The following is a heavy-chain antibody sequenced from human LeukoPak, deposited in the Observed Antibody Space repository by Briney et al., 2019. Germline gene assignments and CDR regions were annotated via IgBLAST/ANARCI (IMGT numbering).Heavy chain of an antibody. Sequence: ASVKVSCKASGYTFPDYYIHWVRQAPGQGLEWIGFINPNSGGTHYAQNFQGRVTVTRDTSISTVYLEMIRLRSDDTVVYYCARKGRIYGDYDYWGRGTLVTVSS. J-gene: IGHJ4*02. CDR1: GYTFPDYY. CDR3: ARKGRIYGDYDY. CDR2: INPNSGGT. D-gene: IGHD4-17*01. V-gene: IGHV1-2*02.